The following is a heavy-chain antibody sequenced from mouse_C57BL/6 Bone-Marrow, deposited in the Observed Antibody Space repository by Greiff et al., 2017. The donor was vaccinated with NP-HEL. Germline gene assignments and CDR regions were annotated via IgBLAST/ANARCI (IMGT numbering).Heavy chain of an antibody. CDR3: ARHGDYFGSSYGYFDV. CDR1: GYTFTEYT. Sequence: QVQLKESGAELVKPGASEKLSCKASGYTFTEYTIHWVKQRSGQGLEWIGWFYPGSGSIKYNEKFKDKATLTAYKSSSTVYMDLSRLTSEDSAVYCCARHGDYFGSSYGYFDVWGTGTTVTVSS. D-gene: IGHD1-1*01. V-gene: IGHV1-62-2*01. CDR2: FYPGSGSI. J-gene: IGHJ1*03.